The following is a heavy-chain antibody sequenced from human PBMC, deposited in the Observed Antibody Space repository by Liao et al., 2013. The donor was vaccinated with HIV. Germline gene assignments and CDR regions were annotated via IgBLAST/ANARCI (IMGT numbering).Heavy chain of an antibody. CDR1: GGSITSGGYY. J-gene: IGHJ4*02. Sequence: QVQLQESGPGLVKPSQTLSLTCTVSGGSITSGGYYWSWIRQPAGKGLEWIGRIYISGSTNYNPSLTSRVTMSVDTSKNQFSLNLSSVTAADTAMYYCARVQSAGGKVVSVDWGQGTLVTVSS. CDR2: IYISGST. CDR3: ARVQSAGGKVVSVD. V-gene: IGHV4-61*02. D-gene: IGHD6-13*01.